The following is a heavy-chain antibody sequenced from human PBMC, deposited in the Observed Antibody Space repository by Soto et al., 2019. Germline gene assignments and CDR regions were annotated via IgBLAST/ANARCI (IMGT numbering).Heavy chain of an antibody. CDR2: VSGYSGDT. CDR3: ERDVSTSGSYYWFDP. D-gene: IGHD3-10*01. Sequence: QVQLVQSGAEVKDSGASVTVSCKVSGDTLNSIGISWVRQAPGQGLEWVGWVSGYSGDTNYAPKVQGRITMLAESSTNTVHMELRSLRFDDTAIYYCERDVSTSGSYYWFDPWVQGTLVTVSP. V-gene: IGHV1-18*01. J-gene: IGHJ5*02. CDR1: GDTLNSIG.